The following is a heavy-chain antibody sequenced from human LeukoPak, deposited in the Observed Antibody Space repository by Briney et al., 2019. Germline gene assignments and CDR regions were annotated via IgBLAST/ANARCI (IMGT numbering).Heavy chain of an antibody. V-gene: IGHV3-48*03. CDR3: ARGIITIFGVVHDPWYYMDV. CDR2: ISSSGSTI. CDR1: GFTFSSYE. D-gene: IGHD3-3*01. Sequence: GGSLRLSCAASGFTFSSYEMNWVRQAPGKGLEWVSYISSSGSTIYYADSVEGRFTISRDNAKNSLYLQMNSLRAEDTAVYYCARGIITIFGVVHDPWYYMDVWGKGTTVTVSS. J-gene: IGHJ6*03.